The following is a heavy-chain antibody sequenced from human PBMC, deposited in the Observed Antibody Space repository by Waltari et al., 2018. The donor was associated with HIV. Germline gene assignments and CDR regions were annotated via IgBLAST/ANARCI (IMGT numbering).Heavy chain of an antibody. V-gene: IGHV4-61*01. CDR1: GGSVSSGSYY. CDR2: IYYSGST. D-gene: IGHD3-22*01. CDR3: ARIHSSGYLRWFDP. Sequence: QVQLQESGPGLVKPSETLSLTCTVSGGSVSSGSYYWSWIRQPPGKGLEWIGYIYYSGSTNYNPSLKSRVTISVDTSKNQFSLKLSSVTAADTAVYYCARIHSSGYLRWFDPWGQGTLVTVSS. J-gene: IGHJ5*02.